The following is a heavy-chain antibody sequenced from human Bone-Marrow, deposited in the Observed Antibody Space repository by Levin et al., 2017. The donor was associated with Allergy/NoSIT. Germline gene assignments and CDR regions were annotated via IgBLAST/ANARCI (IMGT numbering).Heavy chain of an antibody. V-gene: IGHV3-33*01. CDR3: ARESLAEPGTWYFNS. Sequence: GESLKISCAASRFTFSNYGMHWVRQAPGKGLEWVAVIRYDGSNIYYAPSVKGRFTISRDNSRNTLYLQMNSLRVEDTAMYYCARESLAEPGTWYFNSWGQGALVTVSS. CDR2: IRYDGSNI. J-gene: IGHJ4*02. D-gene: IGHD6-19*01. CDR1: RFTFSNYG.